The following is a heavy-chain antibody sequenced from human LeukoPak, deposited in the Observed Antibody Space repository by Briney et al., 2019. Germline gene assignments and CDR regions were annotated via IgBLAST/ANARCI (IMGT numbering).Heavy chain of an antibody. V-gene: IGHV4-4*07. D-gene: IGHD3-3*01. Sequence: PSETLSLTCTVSGGSISSYYWSWIRQPAGKGLEWIGRIYTSGSTNYNPSLKSRVTMSVDTSKNQFSLKLSSVTAADTAVYYCARDQGPYDFWSGYKAGDAFDIWGQGTMVTLSS. J-gene: IGHJ3*02. CDR3: ARDQGPYDFWSGYKAGDAFDI. CDR1: GGSISSYY. CDR2: IYTSGST.